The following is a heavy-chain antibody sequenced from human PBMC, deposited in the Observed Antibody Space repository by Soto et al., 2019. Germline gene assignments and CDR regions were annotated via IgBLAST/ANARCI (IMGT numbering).Heavy chain of an antibody. CDR3: ARGMGDGYNPIDY. CDR1: GGSISSGDYY. CDR2: IYYSGST. V-gene: IGHV4-30-4*01. J-gene: IGHJ4*02. Sequence: QVQLQESGPGLVKPSQTLSLTCTVSGGSISSGDYYWSWIRQPPGKGLEWIGYIYYSGSTYYNPSLKSRVTISVDTSKNQFSLKLSSVTAVDTAVYYCARGMGDGYNPIDYWGQGTLVTVSS. D-gene: IGHD5-12*01.